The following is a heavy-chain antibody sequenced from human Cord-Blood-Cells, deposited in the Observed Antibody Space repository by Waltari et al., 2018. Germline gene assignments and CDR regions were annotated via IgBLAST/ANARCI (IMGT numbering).Heavy chain of an antibody. Sequence: EVQLVQSGAEVKKPGESLKISCKGSGYSFTSYWIGWVRQMPGKGLEWMGINYPGDSDTRDSPAFQGQVTISADKSISTAYLQWSSLKASDTAMYYCARGAGYFDWLPYFDYWGQGTLVTVSS. CDR3: ARGAGYFDWLPYFDY. J-gene: IGHJ4*02. CDR2: NYPGDSDT. V-gene: IGHV5-51*01. CDR1: GYSFTSYW. D-gene: IGHD3-9*01.